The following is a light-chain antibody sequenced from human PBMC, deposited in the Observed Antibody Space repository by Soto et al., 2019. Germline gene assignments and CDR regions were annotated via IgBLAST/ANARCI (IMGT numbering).Light chain of an antibody. V-gene: IGLV2-14*01. J-gene: IGLJ3*02. CDR2: DVS. CDR1: TSDVGRYNY. Sequence: QSALTQPASVSGSPGQSITISCTGTTSDVGRYNYVSWHQQHPGKAPKLLIFDVSNRPSGVSDRFSGSKSGTTASLTISGLQAEGEGDYYCNSCTTGTTWVFGGGTQLTVL. CDR3: NSCTTGTTWV.